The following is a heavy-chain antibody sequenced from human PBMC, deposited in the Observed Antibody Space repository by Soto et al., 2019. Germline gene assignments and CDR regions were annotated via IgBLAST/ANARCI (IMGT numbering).Heavy chain of an antibody. J-gene: IGHJ5*02. CDR1: GFSLSTSGVG. D-gene: IGHD2-15*01. CDR2: IYWDDDK. V-gene: IGHV2-5*02. Sequence: QLTLKESGPTLVKPTQTLMLTCTFSGFSLSTSGVGVGWIRQPPGKALEWLALIYWDDDKRYSPSLKSRLTITKDTSKSQVVLTMTNMDPVDTATYYCAHRRAYCSGGSCYSIWFDPWGQGTLVPVSS. CDR3: AHRRAYCSGGSCYSIWFDP.